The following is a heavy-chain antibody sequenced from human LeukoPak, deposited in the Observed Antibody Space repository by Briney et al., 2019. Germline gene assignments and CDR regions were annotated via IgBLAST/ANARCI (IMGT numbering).Heavy chain of an antibody. Sequence: GGSLRLSCAASGFTFSSYAMGWVRQAPGKGLEWVSTITTSGGDTYYADSVKGRFTISRDNSKSTLYLQMNSLGAEDTAVYYCARDYPSNWFDPWGQGTLVTVSS. CDR3: ARDYPSNWFDP. CDR2: ITTSGGDT. CDR1: GFTFSSYA. J-gene: IGHJ5*02. V-gene: IGHV3-23*01.